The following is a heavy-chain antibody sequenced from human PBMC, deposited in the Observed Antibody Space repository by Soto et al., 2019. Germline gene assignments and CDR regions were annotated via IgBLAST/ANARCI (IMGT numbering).Heavy chain of an antibody. J-gene: IGHJ6*02. V-gene: IGHV3-30-3*01. D-gene: IGHD3-9*01. CDR1: GFTFSSYA. CDR2: LSYDGSNK. Sequence: GGSLRLSCAASGFTFSSYAMHWVRQAPDKGLEWVAVLSYDGSNKYYADSVKGRFTISRDNSKNTLYLQMNSLRAEDTAVYYCARHDWLRYYYYGMDVWGQGTTVTVSS. CDR3: ARHDWLRYYYYGMDV.